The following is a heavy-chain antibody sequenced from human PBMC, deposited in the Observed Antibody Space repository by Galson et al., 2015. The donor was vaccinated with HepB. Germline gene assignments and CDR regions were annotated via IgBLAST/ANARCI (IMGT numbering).Heavy chain of an antibody. Sequence: SLRLSCAASGFTFSSYAMHWVRQAPGKGLEWVAVISYDGSNKYYADSVKGRFTISRDNSKNTLYLQMNSLRAEGTAVYYCARGAPGARRFIAAAATDYWGQGTLVTVSS. V-gene: IGHV3-30*04. CDR1: GFTFSSYA. J-gene: IGHJ4*02. CDR2: ISYDGSNK. D-gene: IGHD6-13*01. CDR3: ARGAPGARRFIAAAATDY.